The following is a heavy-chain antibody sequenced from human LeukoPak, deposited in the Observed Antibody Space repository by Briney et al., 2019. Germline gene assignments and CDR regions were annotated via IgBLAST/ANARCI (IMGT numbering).Heavy chain of an antibody. J-gene: IGHJ5*02. CDR1: GFTFSSYS. D-gene: IGHD3-3*01. V-gene: IGHV3-21*01. CDR2: ISSSSSYI. CDR3: VRGVTIFGVVIPRWFDP. Sequence: GGSLRLSCAASGFTFSSYSMNWVRQAPGKGLEWVSSISSSSSYIYYADSVKGRFTISRDNAKNSLYLQMNSLRAEDTAVYYCVRGVTIFGVVIPRWFDPWGQGTLVTVSS.